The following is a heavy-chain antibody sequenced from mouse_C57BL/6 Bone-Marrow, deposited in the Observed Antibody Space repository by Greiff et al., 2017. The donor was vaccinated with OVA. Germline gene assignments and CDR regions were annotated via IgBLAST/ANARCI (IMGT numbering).Heavy chain of an antibody. Sequence: VMLVESGPGLVAPSQSLSITCTVSGFSLTSYGVDWVRQSPGKGLEWLGVIWGVGSTNYNSALKSRLSISKDNSKSQVFLKMNSLQTDDADMYYCASVGAYYYGSRGAWLAYWGQGTLVTVSA. CDR3: ASVGAYYYGSRGAWLAY. V-gene: IGHV2-6*01. CDR2: IWGVGST. D-gene: IGHD1-1*01. CDR1: GFSLTSYG. J-gene: IGHJ3*01.